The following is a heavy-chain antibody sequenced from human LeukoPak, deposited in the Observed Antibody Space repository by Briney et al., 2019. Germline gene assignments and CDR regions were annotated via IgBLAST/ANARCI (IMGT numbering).Heavy chain of an antibody. V-gene: IGHV3-30*02. D-gene: IGHD4-17*01. CDR1: GFIFSGSS. J-gene: IGHJ3*02. CDR3: AKDPNGDYIGTFDI. Sequence: GGSLRLSCAASGFIFSGSSMHWVRQAPGKGLEWVCFIRFDATNKYYADSVKGRFTISRDNSNNTLYLQLNNVRTEDTATYFCAKDPNGDYIGTFDIWGQGTMVTVSS. CDR2: IRFDATNK.